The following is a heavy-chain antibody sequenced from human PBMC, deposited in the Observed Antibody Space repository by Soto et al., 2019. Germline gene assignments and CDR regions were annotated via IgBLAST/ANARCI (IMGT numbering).Heavy chain of an antibody. D-gene: IGHD2-15*01. CDR2: INAGSGNT. J-gene: IGHJ5*02. CDR3: ARGEGYCSGGVCYRWFDP. Sequence: QVQLVQSGAEVKRPGASVKLSCKASGYTFTKYAIHWVRQAPGQGFEWMGWINAGSGNTKYSQKFQGRVTATRDTSATTVYMELSSLRFEDTAVYYCARGEGYCSGGVCYRWFDPWGQGSLVTVSS. CDR1: GYTFTKYA. V-gene: IGHV1-3*01.